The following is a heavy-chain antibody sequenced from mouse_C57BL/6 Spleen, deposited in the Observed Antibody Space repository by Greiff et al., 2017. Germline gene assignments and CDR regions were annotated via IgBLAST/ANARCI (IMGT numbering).Heavy chain of an antibody. CDR2: IDPETGGT. V-gene: IGHV1-15*01. D-gene: IGHD3-3*01. CDR3: TEGTHYFDY. CDR1: GYTFTDYE. J-gene: IGHJ2*01. Sequence: VQVVESGAELVRPGASVTLSCKASGYTFTDYEMHWVKQTPVHGLEWIGAIDPETGGTAYNQKFKGKAILTADKSSSTAYMELRSLTSEDSAVYYCTEGTHYFDYWGQGTTLTVSS.